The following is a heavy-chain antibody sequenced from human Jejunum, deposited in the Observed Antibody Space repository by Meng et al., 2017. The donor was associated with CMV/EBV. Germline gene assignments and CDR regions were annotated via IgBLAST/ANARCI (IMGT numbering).Heavy chain of an antibody. V-gene: IGHV3-33*01. CDR3: SRVGLYGGIYYRADHFDY. D-gene: IGHD1-26*01. J-gene: IGHJ4*02. CDR2: IWQDGRNT. Sequence: LPTYYMFCVLQSPGEGLECVAVIWQDGRNTWYADSPEDRFTISRNNSKNTLYSLMNSLRAEDTALYYCSRVGLYGGIYYRADHFDYWGQGTLVTVSS. CDR1: LPTYY.